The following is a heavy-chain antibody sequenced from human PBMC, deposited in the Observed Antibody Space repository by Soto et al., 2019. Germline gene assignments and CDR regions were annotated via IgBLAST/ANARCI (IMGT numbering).Heavy chain of an antibody. CDR2: ISYDGSNK. V-gene: IGHV3-30*18. CDR1: GFTFSSYG. CDR3: AKDLDSSPYYGMDV. D-gene: IGHD6-13*01. J-gene: IGHJ6*02. Sequence: GGSLRLSCAASGFTFSSYGMHWVRQSPGKGLEWVAVISYDGSNKYYADSVKGRFTISRDNSKNTLYLQMNSLRAEDTAVYYCAKDLDSSPYYGMDVWGQGTTVTVSS.